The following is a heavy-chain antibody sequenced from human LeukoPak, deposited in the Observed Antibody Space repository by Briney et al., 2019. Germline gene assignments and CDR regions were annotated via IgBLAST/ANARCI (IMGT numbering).Heavy chain of an antibody. CDR2: IKDDGSEK. D-gene: IGHD1-14*01. CDR3: ARARIDY. CDR1: GFSFSDYG. J-gene: IGHJ4*02. V-gene: IGHV3-7*04. Sequence: GGSLRLSCVASGFSFSDYGMSWFRQAPGKGLEWVANIKDDGSEKYSVDSVKGRFTISRDNAKNLLYLQMSSLRAEDTAVYYCARARIDYWGQGTLVTVSS.